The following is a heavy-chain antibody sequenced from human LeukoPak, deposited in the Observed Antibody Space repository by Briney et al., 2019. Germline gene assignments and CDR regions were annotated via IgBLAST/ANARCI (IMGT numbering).Heavy chain of an antibody. CDR2: INAGNGNT. Sequence: ASVKVSCKASGYTFTSYAMHGVRQAPGQRPEWMGWINAGNGNTKYSQKFQGRVTITRDTSASTAYMELSSLRSEDTAVYYCARVSESYDILTGYYIADYYGMDVCGQGTTVTVSS. D-gene: IGHD3-9*01. V-gene: IGHV1-3*01. CDR1: GYTFTSYA. J-gene: IGHJ6*02. CDR3: ARVSESYDILTGYYIADYYGMDV.